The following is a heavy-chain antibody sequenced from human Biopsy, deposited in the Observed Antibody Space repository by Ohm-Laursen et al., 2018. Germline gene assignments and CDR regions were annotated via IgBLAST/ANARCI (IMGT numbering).Heavy chain of an antibody. CDR3: ARMDYSGGSCHYYSYGMDV. CDR2: IHHSGST. D-gene: IGHD2-15*01. Sequence: SETLSLTCTVSGVSITAYYWSWIRQPPGKGLECIGNIHHSGSTNYNPSLKSRLTISVDTSKNQFSLKLSSVTAADTAVYYCARMDYSGGSCHYYSYGMDVWGQGTTVTVSS. V-gene: IGHV4-4*09. CDR1: GVSITAYY. J-gene: IGHJ6*02.